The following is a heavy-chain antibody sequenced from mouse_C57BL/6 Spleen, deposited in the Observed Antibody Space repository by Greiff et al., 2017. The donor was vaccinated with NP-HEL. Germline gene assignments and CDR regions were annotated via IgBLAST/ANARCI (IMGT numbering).Heavy chain of an antibody. CDR3: ARYYGSSYWYFDV. J-gene: IGHJ1*03. CDR2: IRNKANGYTT. V-gene: IGHV7-3*01. CDR1: GFTFTDYY. D-gene: IGHD1-1*01. Sequence: EVKLMESGGGLVQPGGSLSLSCAASGFTFTDYYMSWVRQPPGKALEWLGFIRNKANGYTTEYSASVKGRFTISRDNSQSILYLQMNALRAEDRATYYCARYYGSSYWYFDVWGTGTTVTVSS.